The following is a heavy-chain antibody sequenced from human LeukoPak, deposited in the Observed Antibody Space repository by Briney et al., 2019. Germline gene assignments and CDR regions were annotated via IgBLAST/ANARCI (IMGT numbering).Heavy chain of an antibody. V-gene: IGHV3-20*04. CDR1: GFTFSSYE. CDR3: AGVSLGYYDSSGYYGVIDY. Sequence: GGSLRLSCAASGFTFSSYEMNWVRHAPGKGLEWVSGINWNGGSTGYADSVKGRFTISRDNAKNSLYLQMNSLRAEDTALYYCAGVSLGYYDSSGYYGVIDYWGQGTLVTVSS. D-gene: IGHD3-22*01. CDR2: INWNGGST. J-gene: IGHJ4*02.